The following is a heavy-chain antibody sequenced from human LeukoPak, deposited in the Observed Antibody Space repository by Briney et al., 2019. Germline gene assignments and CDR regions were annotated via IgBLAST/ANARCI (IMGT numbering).Heavy chain of an antibody. CDR1: GFTFSSYA. CDR2: ISGSGGST. CDR3: ASLSPAVAGYFDY. Sequence: PGGSLRLSCAASGFTFSSYAMSWVRQAPGKGLEWVSGISGSGGSTYYTDSVKGRFTISRDNAKNSLYLQMNSLRAEDTAVYYCASLSPAVAGYFDYWGQGTLVTVSS. V-gene: IGHV3-23*01. D-gene: IGHD6-19*01. J-gene: IGHJ4*02.